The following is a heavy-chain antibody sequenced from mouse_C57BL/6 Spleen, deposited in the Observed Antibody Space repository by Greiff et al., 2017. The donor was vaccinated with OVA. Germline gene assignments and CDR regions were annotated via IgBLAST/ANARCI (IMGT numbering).Heavy chain of an antibody. D-gene: IGHD2-1*01. V-gene: IGHV1-42*01. CDR2: INPSTGGT. J-gene: IGHJ2*01. Sequence: EVQGVESGPELVKPGASVKISCKASGYSFTGYYMNWVKQSPEKSLEWIGEINPSTGGTTYNQKFKAKATLTVDKSSSTAYMQLKSLTSEDSAVYYCARSGNYDDFDYWGQGTTLTVSS. CDR1: GYSFTGYY. CDR3: ARSGNYDDFDY.